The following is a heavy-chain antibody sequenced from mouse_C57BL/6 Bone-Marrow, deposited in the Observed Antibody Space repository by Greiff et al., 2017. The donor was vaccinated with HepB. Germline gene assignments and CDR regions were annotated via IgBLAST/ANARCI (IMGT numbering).Heavy chain of an antibody. J-gene: IGHJ4*01. V-gene: IGHV1-69*01. CDR1: GYTFTSYW. CDR3: ANLYYDYDDAMDY. CDR2: IDPSDSYT. D-gene: IGHD2-4*01. Sequence: QVQLQQSGAELVMPGASVKLSCKASGYTFTSYWMHWVKQRPGQGLEWIGEIDPSDSYTNYNQKFKGKSTLTVDKSSSTAYMQLSSLTSEDSAVYYCANLYYDYDDAMDYWGQGTSVTVSS.